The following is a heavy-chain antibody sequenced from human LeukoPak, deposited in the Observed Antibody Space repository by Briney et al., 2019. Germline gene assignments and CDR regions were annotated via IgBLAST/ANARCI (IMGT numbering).Heavy chain of an antibody. J-gene: IGHJ4*02. V-gene: IGHV3-66*01. CDR2: IYSGGST. CDR3: ARVAYGDYGFDY. D-gene: IGHD4-17*01. CDR1: GFTVSTNY. Sequence: PARSLRLTCAASGFTVSTNYMSWVRQAPGNGLEWVSVIYSGGSTYYADSVKGRFTISRDNSKNTLYLQMNSLRAEDTAVYYCARVAYGDYGFDYWGQGTLVTVSS.